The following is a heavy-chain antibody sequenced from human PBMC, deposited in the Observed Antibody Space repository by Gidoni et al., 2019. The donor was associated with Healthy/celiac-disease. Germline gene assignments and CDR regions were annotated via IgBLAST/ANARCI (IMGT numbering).Heavy chain of an antibody. V-gene: IGHV3-30-3*01. Sequence: QVQLVESGGGGVQPGRSLRISCAASGFTFSSSAMHWGRQAPGKGLGWGPVITYAGSNKYYAASVKGRFTISRDNSKNTLYLQMNSLRAEATAVYYCARDLVSQAPRSYGSGRPLAVHYYYGMDVWGQGTTVTVSS. D-gene: IGHD3-10*01. J-gene: IGHJ6*02. CDR1: GFTFSSSA. CDR3: ARDLVSQAPRSYGSGRPLAVHYYYGMDV. CDR2: ITYAGSNK.